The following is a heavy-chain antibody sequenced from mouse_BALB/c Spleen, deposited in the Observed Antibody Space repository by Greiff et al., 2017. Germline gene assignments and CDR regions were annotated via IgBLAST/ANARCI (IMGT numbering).Heavy chain of an antibody. Sequence: EVKLEESGGGLVQPGGSMKLSCVASGFTFSNYWMNWVRQSPEKGLEWVAEIRLKSNNYATHYAESVKGRFTISRDDSKSSVYLQMNNLRAEDTGIYYCTGGLRQGNFDYWGQGTTLTVSS. D-gene: IGHD2-4*01. CDR1: GFTFSNYW. CDR2: IRLKSNNYAT. CDR3: TGGLRQGNFDY. V-gene: IGHV6-6*02. J-gene: IGHJ2*01.